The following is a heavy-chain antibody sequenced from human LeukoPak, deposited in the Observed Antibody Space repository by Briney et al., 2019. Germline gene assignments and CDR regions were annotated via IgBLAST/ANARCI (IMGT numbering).Heavy chain of an antibody. J-gene: IGHJ6*03. D-gene: IGHD5-18*01. CDR3: AKGGGRGYSYGSPYYYYYYMDV. CDR1: GFTFSSYS. V-gene: IGHV3-48*04. CDR2: ISSSSSTI. Sequence: GGSLRLSCAASGFTFSSYSMNWVRQAPGKGLEWVSYISSSSSTIYYADSVKGRFTISRDNAKNSVYLQMNSLRAEDTAVYYCAKGGGRGYSYGSPYYYYYYMDVWGKGTTVTVSS.